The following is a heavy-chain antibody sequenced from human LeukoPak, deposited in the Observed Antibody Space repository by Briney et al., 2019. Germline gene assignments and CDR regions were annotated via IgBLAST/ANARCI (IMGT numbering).Heavy chain of an antibody. Sequence: ASVKVSCKASGYTFTGYYMHWVRQAPGQVLAWMGWINPNSGGTNYAQKFQGRVTMTRDTSISTAYMELSRLRSDDTAVYYCARTNYYDSSSYPDYWGQGTLVTVSS. CDR3: ARTNYYDSSSYPDY. CDR2: INPNSGGT. CDR1: GYTFTGYY. D-gene: IGHD3-22*01. V-gene: IGHV1-2*02. J-gene: IGHJ4*02.